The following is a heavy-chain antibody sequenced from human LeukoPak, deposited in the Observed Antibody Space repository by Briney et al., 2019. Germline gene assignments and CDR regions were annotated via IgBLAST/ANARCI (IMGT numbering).Heavy chain of an antibody. CDR3: ARVRDIVVVPAAGDAFDI. Sequence: SVKVSCKASGGTFSSYAISWVRQAPRQGLEWMGGIIPIFGTANYAQKFQGRVTITADESTSTAYMELSSLRSEDTAVYYCARVRDIVVVPAAGDAFDIWGQGTMVTVS. J-gene: IGHJ3*02. CDR2: IIPIFGTA. D-gene: IGHD2-2*01. V-gene: IGHV1-69*01. CDR1: GGTFSSYA.